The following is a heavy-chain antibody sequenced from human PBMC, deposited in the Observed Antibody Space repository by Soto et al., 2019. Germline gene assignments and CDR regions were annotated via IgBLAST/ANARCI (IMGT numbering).Heavy chain of an antibody. CDR2: ISDDSSYI. D-gene: IGHD3-16*01. J-gene: IGHJ1*01. V-gene: IGHV3-21*06. Sequence: AVGSLRLSCAASGFMFSAYTMNWVRQAPGKGLEWLSSISDDSSYIDYADSLRGRFTVSRDNARNSLYLQIDSLGVEDTAVYYCATPYYFNHWGPGTLVTV. CDR1: GFMFSAYT. CDR3: ATPYYFNH.